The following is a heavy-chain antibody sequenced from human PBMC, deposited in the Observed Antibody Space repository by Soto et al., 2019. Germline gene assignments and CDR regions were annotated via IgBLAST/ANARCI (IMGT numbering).Heavy chain of an antibody. J-gene: IGHJ4*01. CDR2: ISAYNGNT. D-gene: IGHD6-13*01. CDR3: ARLSTLQYSSSWFGKPGIYFAY. Sequence: VAAVKFSCKASGYTFTSSGISWVRQAPGQGLECMGWISAYNGNTNYAQKLQGRVTMTTDTSTSTAYMELRSLRSDDTAVYSCARLSTLQYSSSWFGKPGIYFAYRGHRSLVLVSS. CDR1: GYTFTSSG. V-gene: IGHV1-18*04.